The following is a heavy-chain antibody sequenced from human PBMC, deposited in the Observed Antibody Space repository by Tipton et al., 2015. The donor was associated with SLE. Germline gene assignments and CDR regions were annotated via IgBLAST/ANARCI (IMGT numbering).Heavy chain of an antibody. D-gene: IGHD4-17*01. J-gene: IGHJ5*02. CDR3: ARRDYGDYVRWFDP. CDR2: INHSGST. V-gene: IGHV4-34*01. CDR1: GGSFSGYY. Sequence: LSLTCAVYGGSFSGYYWSWIRQPPGKGLEWIGEINHSGSTNYNPSLKSRVTISVDTSKNQFSLKLSSVTAADTAVYYCARRDYGDYVRWFDPWGQGTLVTVSS.